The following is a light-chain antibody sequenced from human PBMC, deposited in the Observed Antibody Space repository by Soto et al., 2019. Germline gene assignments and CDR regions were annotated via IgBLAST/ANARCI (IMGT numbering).Light chain of an antibody. CDR2: SNN. V-gene: IGLV1-44*01. J-gene: IGLJ3*02. CDR1: SSNIGSEA. CDR3: AAWDDSLNGPV. Sequence: QAVVTQPPSASGTPGQRVTISCSGSSSNIGSEAVNWYQQLPGTAPKLLIYSNNQRPSGVPDRFSGSKSGTSASLAISGLQSEDEADYYCAAWDDSLNGPVFGGGTKLTVL.